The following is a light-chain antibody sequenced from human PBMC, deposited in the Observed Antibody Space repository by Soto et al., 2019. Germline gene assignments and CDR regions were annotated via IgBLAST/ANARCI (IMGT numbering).Light chain of an antibody. J-gene: IGKJ1*01. V-gene: IGKV1-5*01. CDR2: DAS. CDR1: QSITNW. CDR3: QQYNNFPWT. Sequence: DIQMTQSPSTLSASVGDTVTITCRAGQSITNWLAWYQQKPGRAPNLLIYDASNLEDGVPSRFSGSGSGTEFTLTISILQPDDFATYYCQQYNNFPWTFCQGTRVDVK.